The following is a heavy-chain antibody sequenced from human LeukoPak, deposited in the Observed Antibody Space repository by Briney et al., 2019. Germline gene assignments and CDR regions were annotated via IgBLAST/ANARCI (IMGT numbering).Heavy chain of an antibody. CDR1: GYSISSGYY. J-gene: IGHJ4*02. Sequence: SETLSLTCTVSGYSISSGYYWGWIRQPPGKGLEWIGSIYHSGSTYYNPSLKSRVTISVDTSKNQFSLKLSSVTAADTAVYYCARRRSGTRCYFDYWGQGTLVTVSS. D-gene: IGHD2-2*01. V-gene: IGHV4-38-2*02. CDR2: IYHSGST. CDR3: ARRRSGTRCYFDY.